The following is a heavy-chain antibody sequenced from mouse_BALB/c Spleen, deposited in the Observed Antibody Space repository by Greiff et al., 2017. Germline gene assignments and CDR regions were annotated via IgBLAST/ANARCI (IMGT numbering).Heavy chain of an antibody. CDR3: ARTGNYYGSSPYAMDY. V-gene: IGHV3-1*02. D-gene: IGHD1-1*01. CDR2: IHYSGST. CDR1: GYSITSGYS. Sequence: DVQLQESGPDLVKPSQSLSLTCTVTGYSITSGYSWHWIRQFPGNKLEWMGYIHYSGSTNYNPSLKSRISITRDTSKNQFFLQLNSVTTEDTATYYCARTGNYYGSSPYAMDYWGQGTSVTVSS. J-gene: IGHJ4*01.